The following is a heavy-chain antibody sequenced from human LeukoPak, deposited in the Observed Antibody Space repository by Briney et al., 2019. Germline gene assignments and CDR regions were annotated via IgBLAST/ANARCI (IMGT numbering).Heavy chain of an antibody. Sequence: GGSLRLSCAASGFTFSSYAMSWVRQAPGKGLEWVSAISGSGGSTYYADSVEGRFTISRDNSKNTLYLQMNSLRAEDTAVYYCAKDYSTSEHYDILTGYYRAFDYWGQGTLVTVSS. CDR3: AKDYSTSEHYDILTGYYRAFDY. CDR2: ISGSGGST. D-gene: IGHD3-9*01. J-gene: IGHJ4*02. V-gene: IGHV3-23*01. CDR1: GFTFSSYA.